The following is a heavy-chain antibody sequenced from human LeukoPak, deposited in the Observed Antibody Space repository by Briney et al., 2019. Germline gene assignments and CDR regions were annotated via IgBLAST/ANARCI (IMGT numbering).Heavy chain of an antibody. CDR1: GGTFSSYA. Sequence: ASVKVSCKASGGTFSSYAISGVRQAPGQGLEWMGGIIPIFGTANYAQKFQGRVTITTDESTSTAYMELSSLRSEDTAVYYCASSAAGTLLHWFDPWGQGTLVTVSS. V-gene: IGHV1-69*05. D-gene: IGHD6-13*01. J-gene: IGHJ5*02. CDR2: IIPIFGTA. CDR3: ASSAAGTLLHWFDP.